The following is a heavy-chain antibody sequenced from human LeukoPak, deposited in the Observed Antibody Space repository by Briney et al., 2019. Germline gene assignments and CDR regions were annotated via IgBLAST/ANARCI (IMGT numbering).Heavy chain of an antibody. V-gene: IGHV1-2*04. Sequence: GASVKVSCKASGYTFTSYYMHWVRQAPGQGLEWMGWINPNSGGTNYAQKFQGWVTMTRDTSISTAYMELSRLRSDDTAVYYCAREFGSGAYGAFDIWGQGTMVTVSS. CDR2: INPNSGGT. CDR3: AREFGSGAYGAFDI. CDR1: GYTFTSYY. J-gene: IGHJ3*02. D-gene: IGHD2-15*01.